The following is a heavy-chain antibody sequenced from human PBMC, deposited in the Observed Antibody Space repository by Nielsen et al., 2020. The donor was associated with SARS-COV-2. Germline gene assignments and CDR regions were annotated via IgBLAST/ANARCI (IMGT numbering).Heavy chain of an antibody. Sequence: WVRQAPGQRLEWMGWINAGNGNTEYSQKFQGRVTITRDTSASTAYMELSSLRSEDTAVYYCARETSTRYCSSTSCYYYYGMDVWGQGTTVTVSS. V-gene: IGHV1-3*01. D-gene: IGHD2-2*01. J-gene: IGHJ6*02. CDR3: ARETSTRYCSSTSCYYYYGMDV. CDR2: INAGNGNT.